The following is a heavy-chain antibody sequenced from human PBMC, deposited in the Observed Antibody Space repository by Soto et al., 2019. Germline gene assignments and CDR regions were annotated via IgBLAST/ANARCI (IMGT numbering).Heavy chain of an antibody. J-gene: IGHJ6*02. V-gene: IGHV4-31*03. CDR1: GGSISSGGYY. CDR3: ARVICSSTSCYYYYGMDV. Sequence: QVQLQESGPGLVTPSQTLSLTCTVSGGSISSGGYYWSWIRQHPGKGLEWIGYIYYSGSTYYNPSLKSRVTISVDTSKNQFSLKLSSVTAADTAVYYCARVICSSTSCYYYYGMDVWGQGTTVTVSS. CDR2: IYYSGST. D-gene: IGHD2-2*01.